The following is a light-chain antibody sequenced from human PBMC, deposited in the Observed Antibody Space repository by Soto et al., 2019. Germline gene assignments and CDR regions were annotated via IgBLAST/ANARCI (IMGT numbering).Light chain of an antibody. V-gene: IGKV4-1*01. J-gene: IGKJ4*01. CDR3: QQYYVTPPT. Sequence: DIVMTQSPDSLAVSLGERATINCKSSQSVLYSSNSKNSLAWYQQRPGQPPKLLIYWASTRESGVPDRFSGSGSGTDFTLTISSLQAEDGAVYYCQQYYVTPPTFGGGTKVEIK. CDR1: QSVLYSSNSKNS. CDR2: WAS.